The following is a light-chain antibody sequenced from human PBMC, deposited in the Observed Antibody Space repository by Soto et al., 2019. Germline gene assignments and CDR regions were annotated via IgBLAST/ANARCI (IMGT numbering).Light chain of an antibody. CDR1: QSVLYSSNNKNY. CDR3: QQYDSTRT. Sequence: DIVMTQSPDSLAVSLGERATINCKSSQSVLYSSNNKNYLAWYQQKPGQPPKLLIYWASTRESGVPDRFSGSGSGTDFTLTISSLQAEDGAVYYCQQYDSTRTFGQGTKVEIK. J-gene: IGKJ1*01. CDR2: WAS. V-gene: IGKV4-1*01.